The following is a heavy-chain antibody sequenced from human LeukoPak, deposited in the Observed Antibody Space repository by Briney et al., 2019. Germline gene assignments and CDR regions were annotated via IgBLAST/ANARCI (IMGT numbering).Heavy chain of an antibody. J-gene: IGHJ4*02. Sequence: PGGSLRLSCAASGFTFSSYGMHWVRQAPGKGLEGVAVIWYDGSNKYYADSVKGRFTISRDNSKNTLYLQMNSLRAEDTAVYYCAKDLTYYYDSSGYYSGGFDYWGQGTLVTVSS. V-gene: IGHV3-33*06. D-gene: IGHD3-22*01. CDR1: GFTFSSYG. CDR3: AKDLTYYYDSSGYYSGGFDY. CDR2: IWYDGSNK.